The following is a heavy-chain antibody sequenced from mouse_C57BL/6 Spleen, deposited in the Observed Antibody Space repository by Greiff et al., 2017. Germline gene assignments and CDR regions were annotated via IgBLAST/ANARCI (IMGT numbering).Heavy chain of an antibody. Sequence: QVQLKESGTELVKPGASVKLSCKASGYTFTSYWMHWVKQRPGQGLEWIGNINPSNGGTNYNEKFKSKATLTVDKSSSTAYMQLSSLTSEDSAVYYCARSRGTVVYFDYWGQGTTLTVSS. CDR3: ARSRGTVVYFDY. CDR2: INPSNGGT. CDR1: GYTFTSYW. V-gene: IGHV1-53*01. J-gene: IGHJ2*01. D-gene: IGHD1-1*01.